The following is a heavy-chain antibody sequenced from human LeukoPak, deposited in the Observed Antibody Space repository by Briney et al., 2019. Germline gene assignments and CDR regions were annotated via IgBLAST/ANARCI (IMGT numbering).Heavy chain of an antibody. CDR3: ARGSYVSYGHAHYYYMDV. CDR1: GYTFTSYG. Sequence: ASVKVSCKASGYTFTSYGISWVRQAPGQGLEWMGWISAYNGNTNYAQKLQGRVTITTDTSTSTAYMELRSLRSDDTAVYYCARGSYVSYGHAHYYYMDVWGKGTTVTVSS. V-gene: IGHV1-18*01. D-gene: IGHD5-18*01. CDR2: ISAYNGNT. J-gene: IGHJ6*03.